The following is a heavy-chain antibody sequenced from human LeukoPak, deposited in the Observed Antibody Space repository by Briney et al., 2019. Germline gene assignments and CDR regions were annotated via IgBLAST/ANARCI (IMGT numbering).Heavy chain of an antibody. V-gene: IGHV1-2*02. CDR1: GYTFTGYY. Sequence: ASVKVSCKASGYTFTGYYMHWVRQAPGQGLEWMGWINPNSGGTNYAQKFQGRVTMTRDTSISTAYMELSSLRSEDTAVYYCARDHYYDSSGYYLDWGQGTLVTVSS. CDR3: ARDHYYDSSGYYLD. CDR2: INPNSGGT. J-gene: IGHJ4*02. D-gene: IGHD3-22*01.